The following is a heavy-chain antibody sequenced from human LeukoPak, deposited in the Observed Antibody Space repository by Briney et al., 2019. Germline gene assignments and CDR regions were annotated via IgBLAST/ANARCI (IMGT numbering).Heavy chain of an antibody. CDR1: GYTFTSYD. J-gene: IGHJ4*02. Sequence: ASVKVSCKASGYTFTSYDINWVRQATGQGLEWMGWMNPNSGNTGYAQKFQGRVTMTRNTSISTAYMELSSLRSEDMAVYYCARGLVRWLQLAYWGQGTLVTVSS. CDR2: MNPNSGNT. D-gene: IGHD5-24*01. CDR3: ARGLVRWLQLAY. V-gene: IGHV1-8*01.